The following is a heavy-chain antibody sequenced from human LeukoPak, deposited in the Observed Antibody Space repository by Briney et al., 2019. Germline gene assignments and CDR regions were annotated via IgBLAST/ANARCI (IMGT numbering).Heavy chain of an antibody. CDR1: GFTFSSYG. Sequence: GGSLRLSCAASGFTFSSYGMHWVRQAPGKGLEWVAFIRYDGSNKYYADSVKGRLTISRENSKNTLYLQMNSLRAEDTAMYYCTKDLQRSLDYWGQGTLVTVSS. V-gene: IGHV3-30*02. CDR2: IRYDGSNK. CDR3: TKDLQRSLDY. J-gene: IGHJ4*02. D-gene: IGHD6-25*01.